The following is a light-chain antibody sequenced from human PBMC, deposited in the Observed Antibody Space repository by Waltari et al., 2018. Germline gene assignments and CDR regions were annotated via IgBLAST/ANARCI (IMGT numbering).Light chain of an antibody. CDR2: KDT. CDR3: LSADSSGTSKV. Sequence: SYELTQPPSVSVSPGQTARITCSGDALPKQYAFWYQQKPGQAPVLIIDKDTQRPSGIPGRFAGSSSGTTVTMTISGVQAEDEADYYWLSADSSGTSKVFGGGTKLTVL. CDR1: ALPKQY. J-gene: IGLJ3*02. V-gene: IGLV3-25*03.